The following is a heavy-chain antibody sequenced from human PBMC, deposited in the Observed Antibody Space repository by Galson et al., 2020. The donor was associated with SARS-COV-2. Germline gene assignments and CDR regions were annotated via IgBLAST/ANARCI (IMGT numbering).Heavy chain of an antibody. CDR2: FDPEDGET. D-gene: IGHD3-3*01. CDR1: GYTLTELS. Sequence: GESLKISCKVSGYTLTELSMHWVRHAPGKALKRMGGFDPEDGETIYAQKFQGRVTMTEDTSTDTAYMELSSLRSEDTAVYYCATAFTIFGVVSAANYYYGMDVWGQGTTVTVSS. J-gene: IGHJ6*02. V-gene: IGHV1-24*01. CDR3: ATAFTIFGVVSAANYYYGMDV.